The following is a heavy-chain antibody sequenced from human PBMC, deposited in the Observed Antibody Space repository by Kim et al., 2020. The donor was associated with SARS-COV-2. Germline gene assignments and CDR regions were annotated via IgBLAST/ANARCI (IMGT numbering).Heavy chain of an antibody. J-gene: IGHJ6*03. CDR3: AKEGGSGPGYYYYYMDV. Sequence: VKGRFAISRDNSKNTLYLPINSLRAEDTAVYYCAKEGGSGPGYYYYYMDVWGKGTTVTVSS. V-gene: IGHV3-23*01. D-gene: IGHD1-26*01.